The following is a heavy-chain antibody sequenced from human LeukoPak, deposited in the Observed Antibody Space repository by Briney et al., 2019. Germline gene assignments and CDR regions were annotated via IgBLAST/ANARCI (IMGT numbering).Heavy chain of an antibody. CDR3: ARGLPRTSYDFWGHGPPVY. CDR2: INPNSGGT. Sequence: ASVKVSCKASGYTFTGYYMHWVRQAPGQGLEWMGWINPNSGGTNYAQKFQGRVTMTRDTSISTAYMELSRLRSDDTAVYYCARGLPRTSYDFWGHGPPVYWGQGTLVTVSS. J-gene: IGHJ4*02. V-gene: IGHV1-2*02. CDR1: GYTFTGYY. D-gene: IGHD3-3*01.